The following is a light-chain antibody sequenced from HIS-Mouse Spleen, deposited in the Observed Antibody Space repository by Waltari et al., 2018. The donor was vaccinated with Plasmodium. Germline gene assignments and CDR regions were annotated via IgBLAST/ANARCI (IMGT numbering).Light chain of an antibody. CDR1: QSVSSSY. CDR3: QQYGSSPIT. J-gene: IGKJ5*01. V-gene: IGKV3-20*01. Sequence: EIVLTQSPGTLSLSPGERATLSCRASQSVSSSYLAWYQQKPGQAPRLLILGASSRSTGIADRFSGSGSGTDFTLTISRLEPEDFAVYYCQQYGSSPITFGQGTRLEIK. CDR2: GAS.